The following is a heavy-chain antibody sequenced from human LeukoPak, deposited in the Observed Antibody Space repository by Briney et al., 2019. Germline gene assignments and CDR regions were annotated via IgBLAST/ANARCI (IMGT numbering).Heavy chain of an antibody. CDR1: GFTVSSNY. Sequence: GGSLRLSCAASGFTVSSNYMSWVRQAPGKGLEWVSVIYSGGSTYYADSVKGRFTISRDNSENTLYLQMNSLRAEDTAVYYCARGAHPYSGYDKVSGVGVPHMDVWGKGTTVTVSS. V-gene: IGHV3-53*01. CDR2: IYSGGST. J-gene: IGHJ6*03. D-gene: IGHD5-12*01. CDR3: ARGAHPYSGYDKVSGVGVPHMDV.